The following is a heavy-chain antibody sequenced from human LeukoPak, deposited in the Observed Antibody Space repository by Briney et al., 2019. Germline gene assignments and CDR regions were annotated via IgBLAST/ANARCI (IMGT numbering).Heavy chain of an antibody. CDR3: ARYEGGTMFDY. J-gene: IGHJ4*02. Sequence: SETLSLTCTISDGSVSRRTYYWGWIRQPPGKGLEWIGSISYSGSTSYNPSLKSRVTISIDTSKNQFSLRLSSVTAADTAVYYCARYEGGTMFDYWGQGTLVAVSS. D-gene: IGHD1-26*01. CDR2: ISYSGST. V-gene: IGHV4-39*01. CDR1: DGSVSRRTYY.